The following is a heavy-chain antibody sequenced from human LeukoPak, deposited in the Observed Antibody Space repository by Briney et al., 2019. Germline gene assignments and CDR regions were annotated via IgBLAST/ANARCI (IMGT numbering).Heavy chain of an antibody. CDR3: ARGGGGKWEPQFDY. CDR1: GFTFSGYW. D-gene: IGHD1-26*01. V-gene: IGHV3-7*03. Sequence: PGGSLRLSCAASGFTFSGYWMSWVRQAPGKGLEWVANIKQDGSEKYYVDSVKGRFTISRDNAKNSLYLQMNSLRAEDTAVYYCARGGGGKWEPQFDYWGQGTLVTVSS. CDR2: IKQDGSEK. J-gene: IGHJ4*02.